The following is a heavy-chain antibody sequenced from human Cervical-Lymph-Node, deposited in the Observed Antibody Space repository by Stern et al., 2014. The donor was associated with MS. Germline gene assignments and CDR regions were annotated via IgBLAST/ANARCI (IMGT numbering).Heavy chain of an antibody. D-gene: IGHD6-13*01. Sequence: QVQLVESGPGLVKPSETLSLTCTVSGGSISSYYWNWIRQPPGKGLEWIGDIYYSGSTNYNPSLKSRVTISVDTSKNQFSLKLSSVTAADTAVYYCARVGTTWYSFDYWGQGTLVTVSS. CDR1: GGSISSYY. CDR2: IYYSGST. CDR3: ARVGTTWYSFDY. V-gene: IGHV4-59*01. J-gene: IGHJ4*02.